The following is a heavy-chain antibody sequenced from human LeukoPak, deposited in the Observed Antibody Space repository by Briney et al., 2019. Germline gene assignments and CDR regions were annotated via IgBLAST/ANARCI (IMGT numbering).Heavy chain of an antibody. CDR2: IYITGST. J-gene: IGHJ6*03. CDR3: ARGSYSSYMDV. CDR1: GGSISSYY. Sequence: SETLSLTCTVSGGSISSYYWSWIRQPLGKGMEWIGYIYITGSTNYNPSLKSRVTISVDTSKNQFSLKVSSVTAADTAVYYCARGSYSSYMDVWGKGTTVIVSS. V-gene: IGHV4-4*09. D-gene: IGHD6-13*01.